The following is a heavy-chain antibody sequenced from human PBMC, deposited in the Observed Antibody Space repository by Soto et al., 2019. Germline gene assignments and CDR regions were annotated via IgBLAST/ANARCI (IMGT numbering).Heavy chain of an antibody. CDR2: IIPIFGTA. V-gene: IGHV1-69*12. CDR3: ASPPTTGNYYYYGMDV. D-gene: IGHD4-17*01. J-gene: IGHJ6*02. CDR1: GGTFSSYA. Sequence: QVQLVQSGAEVKKPGSSVKFSCTASGGTFSSYAISWVRQAPGQGLEWLGGIIPIFGTANYAQKFQGRVTITADESTSTAYMELSSLRSEDTAVYYCASPPTTGNYYYYGMDVWGQGTTVTVSS.